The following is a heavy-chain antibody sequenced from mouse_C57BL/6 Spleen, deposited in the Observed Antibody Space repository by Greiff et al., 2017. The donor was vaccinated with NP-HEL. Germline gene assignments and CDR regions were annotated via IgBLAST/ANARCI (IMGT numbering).Heavy chain of an antibody. CDR2: INPSDSDT. V-gene: IGHV1-74*01. J-gene: IGHJ2*01. CDR1: GYTFTSYW. Sequence: VQLQQPGAELVKPGASVKVSCKASGYTFTSYWMHWVKQRPGQGLEWIGRINPSDSDTNYNQKFKGKATLTVDKSSSTAYMQLSSLTSEDAAVYYYAIGTVVAPFDYWGQGTTLTVSS. D-gene: IGHD1-1*01. CDR3: AIGTVVAPFDY.